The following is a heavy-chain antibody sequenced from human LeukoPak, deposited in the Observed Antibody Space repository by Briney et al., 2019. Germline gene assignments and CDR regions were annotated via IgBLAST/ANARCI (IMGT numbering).Heavy chain of an antibody. D-gene: IGHD3-22*01. CDR3: ARDRVYYVSSGYYSLFDY. CDR2: IKQDGSEK. V-gene: IGHV3-7*01. Sequence: GGSLRLSCAASGFTFSNYWMSWVRQAPGKGLEWVANIKQDGSEKKYVASVKGRFTISRDNAKNSLYLQINCLRAEDTAIYYCARDRVYYVSSGYYSLFDYWGQGTLVTASS. J-gene: IGHJ4*02. CDR1: GFTFSNYW.